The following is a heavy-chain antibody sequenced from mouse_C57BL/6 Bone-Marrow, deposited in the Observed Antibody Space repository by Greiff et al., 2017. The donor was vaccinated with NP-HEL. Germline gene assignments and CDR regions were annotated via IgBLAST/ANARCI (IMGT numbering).Heavy chain of an antibody. D-gene: IGHD1-1*01. CDR3: TSGNYGLAY. Sequence: EVMLVESGEGLVKPGGSLKHSCAASGFTFSSYAMSWVRQTPEKRLEWVAYISSGGDYIYYADTMKGRFTISRDNARNTLYLQMSSLKSEDTAMYYCTSGNYGLAYWGQGTLVTVSA. J-gene: IGHJ3*01. CDR2: ISSGGDYI. V-gene: IGHV5-9-1*02. CDR1: GFTFSSYA.